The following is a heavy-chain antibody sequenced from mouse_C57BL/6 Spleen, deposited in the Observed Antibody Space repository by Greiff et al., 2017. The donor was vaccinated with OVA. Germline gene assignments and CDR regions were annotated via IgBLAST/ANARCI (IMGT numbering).Heavy chain of an antibody. CDR3: AREADPGSSYACGY. D-gene: IGHD1-1*01. V-gene: IGHV1-50*01. CDR1: GYTFTSYW. CDR2: IDPSDSYT. J-gene: IGHJ3*02. Sequence: QVQLQQPGAELVKPGASVKLSCKASGYTFTSYWMQWVKQRPGQGLEWIGEIDPSDSYTNYTQKFKGKATLTVAKSSSTSYMQRSSLTAEDSAVYYCAREADPGSSYACGYWGPGTLVTVAA.